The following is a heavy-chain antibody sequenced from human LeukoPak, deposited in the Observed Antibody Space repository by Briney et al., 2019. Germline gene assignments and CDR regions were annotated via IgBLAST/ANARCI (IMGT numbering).Heavy chain of an antibody. D-gene: IGHD6-19*01. CDR2: IYYKGST. J-gene: IGHJ4*02. V-gene: IGHV4-59*08. Sequence: SETLSLTCTVSGGSINSHYWSWIWQPPGKGLEWIGDIYYKGSTNYNPSLKSRVTISVDTSKNHLSLKLTSVLAADTAIYYCVRRDNTGWNYFDYWGQGILVTVSS. CDR1: GGSINSHY. CDR3: VRRDNTGWNYFDY.